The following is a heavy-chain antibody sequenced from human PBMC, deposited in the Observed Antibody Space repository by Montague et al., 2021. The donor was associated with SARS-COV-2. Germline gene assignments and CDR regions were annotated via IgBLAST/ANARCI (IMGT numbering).Heavy chain of an antibody. Sequence: SETLSLTCTVSGGSISGYYWSWFRQSAGKGLEWIGRIYNSGSTSYNPSLRGRVTMSVDTSKNQFSLKVSSVTAADTAVYYCVRGQGRSNGNYPDYWGQGTLVTVSS. CDR2: IYNSGST. CDR1: GGSISGYY. D-gene: IGHD4/OR15-4a*01. CDR3: VRGQGRSNGNYPDY. V-gene: IGHV4-4*07. J-gene: IGHJ4*02.